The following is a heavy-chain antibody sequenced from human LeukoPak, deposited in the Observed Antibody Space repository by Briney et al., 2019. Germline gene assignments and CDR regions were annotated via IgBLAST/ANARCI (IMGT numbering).Heavy chain of an antibody. V-gene: IGHV4-39*07. D-gene: IGHD7-27*01. CDR2: IYYSGST. J-gene: IGHJ4*02. Sequence: PSETLSLTCTVSGGSISSSSYYWGWIRQPPGKGLEWIGSIYYSGSTHYNPSLKSRVTISVDTSKNQFSLKLSSVTAADTAVYYCASLNWGIDYWGQGTLVTVSS. CDR3: ASLNWGIDY. CDR1: GGSISSSSYY.